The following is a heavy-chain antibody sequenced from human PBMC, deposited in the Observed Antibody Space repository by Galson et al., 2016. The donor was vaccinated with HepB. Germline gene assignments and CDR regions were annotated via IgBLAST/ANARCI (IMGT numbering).Heavy chain of an antibody. V-gene: IGHV3-21*01. Sequence: SLRLSCAASGFSFNTYSINWVRQAPGKGLEWVSSISDSGRYTYYANSVKGRFTISRDNAKNSLYLQMNSLRAEDTAAYYCATGLTGTTTAYYWGQGTLVTVSS. J-gene: IGHJ4*02. D-gene: IGHD1-20*01. CDR2: ISDSGRYT. CDR1: GFSFNTYS. CDR3: ATGLTGTTTAYY.